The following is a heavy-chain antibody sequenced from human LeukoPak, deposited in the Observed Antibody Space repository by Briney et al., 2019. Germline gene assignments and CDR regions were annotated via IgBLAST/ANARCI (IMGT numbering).Heavy chain of an antibody. V-gene: IGHV1-8*01. Sequence: ASVKVSCKASGYTFTSYDINWVRQATGQGLEWMGWMNPNSGNTGYAQKFQGRVTMTRNTSISTAYMELSSLRSEDTAVYSCASSITNYYYYGMDVWGQGTTVTVSS. CDR1: GYTFTSYD. D-gene: IGHD1-1*01. CDR2: MNPNSGNT. CDR3: ASSITNYYYYGMDV. J-gene: IGHJ6*02.